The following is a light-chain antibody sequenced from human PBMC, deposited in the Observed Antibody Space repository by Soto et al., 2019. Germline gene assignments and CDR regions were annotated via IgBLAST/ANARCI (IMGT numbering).Light chain of an antibody. CDR2: DVS. V-gene: IGLV2-14*01. CDR1: SSDVGGYNS. J-gene: IGLJ2*01. CDR3: SSYTSSSTVV. Sequence: QSALTQPASVSGSPGQSITISCTGTSSDVGGYNSVSWYQQHPGKAPKLMLYDVSNRPSGVSNRFSGSKSVNTACLTISGLQAEDEADYYCSSYTSSSTVVFGGGTKLTVL.